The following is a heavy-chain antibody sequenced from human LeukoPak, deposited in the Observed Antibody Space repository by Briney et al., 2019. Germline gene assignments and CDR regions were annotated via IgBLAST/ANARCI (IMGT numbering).Heavy chain of an antibody. CDR2: IYSGGST. Sequence: GRPLRLSCAASGFTVSSNYMSWVRQAPGKGLEWVSVIYSGGSTYYADSVKGRFTISRDNSKNTLYLQMNSLRAEDTAVYYCASDLATTHYYFDYWGQGTLVTVSS. CDR3: ASDLATTHYYFDY. D-gene: IGHD4-11*01. V-gene: IGHV3-66*01. J-gene: IGHJ4*02. CDR1: GFTVSSNY.